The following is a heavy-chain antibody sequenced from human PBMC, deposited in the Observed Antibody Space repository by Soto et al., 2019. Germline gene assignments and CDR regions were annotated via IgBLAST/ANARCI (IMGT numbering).Heavy chain of an antibody. Sequence: GRSLRLSYASSGFTFGASALQLVRQASGKGLEWLGRIGSKGETYATAYAASVKGRFTISRDDSKNTAYLQMNSLESEDKAVYYCAKDRAYSISSHRFDYWGQGT. CDR3: AKDRAYSISSHRFDY. J-gene: IGHJ4*02. CDR2: IGSKGETYAT. CDR1: GFTFGASA. D-gene: IGHD6-6*01. V-gene: IGHV3-73*01.